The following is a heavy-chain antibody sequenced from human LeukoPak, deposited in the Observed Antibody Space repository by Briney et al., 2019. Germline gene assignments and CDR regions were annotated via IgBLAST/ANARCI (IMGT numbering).Heavy chain of an antibody. Sequence: PGGSLRLSCAAPGFTFSDYTLNWVRQPPGKGLEWLSSITGDSSYIYYGDSVKGRFTVSRDNARNSLYLHINSLRVEDTGVYYCARVQGSPYWGQGTLVTVSS. V-gene: IGHV3-21*03. J-gene: IGHJ4*02. CDR1: GFTFSDYT. CDR2: ITGDSSYI. CDR3: ARVQGSPY.